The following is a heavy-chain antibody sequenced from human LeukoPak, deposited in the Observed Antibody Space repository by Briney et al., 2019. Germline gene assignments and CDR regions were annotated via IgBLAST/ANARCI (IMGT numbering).Heavy chain of an antibody. V-gene: IGHV3-30*02. J-gene: IGHJ6*03. D-gene: IGHD3-22*01. Sequence: GGSLRLSCAASGFTFSSYGMHWVRQAPGKGLEWVAFIRYDGSNKYYADSVKGRFTISRDNSKNTLYLQMNSLRAEDTAVYYCAKDKYSSGYPLYMDVWGKGTTVTVSS. CDR2: IRYDGSNK. CDR3: AKDKYSSGYPLYMDV. CDR1: GFTFSSYG.